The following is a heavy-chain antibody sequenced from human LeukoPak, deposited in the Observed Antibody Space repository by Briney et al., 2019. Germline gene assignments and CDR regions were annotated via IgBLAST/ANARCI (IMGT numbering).Heavy chain of an antibody. Sequence: PGGSLRLSCAASGFTFSSYAMTWVRQAPGKGLEWVSSITTSGGSTYYADSVKGRFTISRDNSKNTLYLQMNSLRAEDTAIYYCARALSGAHNWFDPWGQGTLVTVSS. CDR2: ITTSGGST. CDR1: GFTFSSYA. J-gene: IGHJ5*02. D-gene: IGHD4-17*01. V-gene: IGHV3-23*01. CDR3: ARALSGAHNWFDP.